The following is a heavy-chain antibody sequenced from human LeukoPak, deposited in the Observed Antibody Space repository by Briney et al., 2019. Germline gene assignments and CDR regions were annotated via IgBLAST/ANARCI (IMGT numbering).Heavy chain of an antibody. CDR3: AKDSGIAVAGTLRAFDI. CDR2: ISYDGSNK. Sequence: GRSLRLSCAASGFTFSSYGMHWVRQGPGKGLEWVAVISYDGSNKYFADSVKGRFTISRDSSKNTLYLQMNSLRAEDTAVYYCAKDSGIAVAGTLRAFDIWGQGTMVTVSS. V-gene: IGHV3-30*18. D-gene: IGHD6-19*01. CDR1: GFTFSSYG. J-gene: IGHJ3*02.